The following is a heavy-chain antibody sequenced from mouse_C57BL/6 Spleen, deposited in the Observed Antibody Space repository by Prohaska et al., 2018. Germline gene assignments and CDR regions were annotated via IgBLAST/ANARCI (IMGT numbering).Heavy chain of an antibody. CDR1: GYTFTDYY. D-gene: IGHD2-4*01. J-gene: IGHJ2*01. CDR3: ASPIYYDYDVYYFDY. Sequence: KISCKASGYTFTDYYMNWVKKSHGKSLKWIGNINPNNAGTSYNQKVKGKAIMTVYKSDSTADRELRSLTSEDAAVYYCASPIYYDYDVYYFDYGGQGTTLTVSS. V-gene: IGHV1-26*01. CDR2: INPNNAGT.